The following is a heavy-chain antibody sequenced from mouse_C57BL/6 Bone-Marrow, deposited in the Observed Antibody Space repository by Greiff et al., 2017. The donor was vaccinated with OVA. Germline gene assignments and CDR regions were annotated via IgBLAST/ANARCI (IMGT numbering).Heavy chain of an antibody. CDR2: ISSGSSTI. Sequence: EVQGVESGGGLVKPGGSLKLSCAASGFTFSDYGMHWVRQAPEKGLEWVAYISSGSSTIYYADTVKGRFTISRDNAKNTLFLQMTSLRSEDTAMYYCARDYYYGSRGSYFDYWGQGTTLTVSS. CDR1: GFTFSDYG. CDR3: ARDYYYGSRGSYFDY. D-gene: IGHD1-1*01. J-gene: IGHJ2*01. V-gene: IGHV5-17*01.